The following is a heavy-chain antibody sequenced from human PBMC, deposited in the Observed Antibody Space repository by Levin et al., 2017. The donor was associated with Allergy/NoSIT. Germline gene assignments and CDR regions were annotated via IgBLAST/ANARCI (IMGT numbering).Heavy chain of an antibody. Sequence: SVKVSCKASGGTFSSYAISWVRQAPGQGLEWMGGIIPIFGTANYAQKFQGRVTITADESTSTAYMELSSLRSEDTAVYYCARDPAEYSSSWYSYYYYGMDVWGQGTTVTVSS. CDR3: ARDPAEYSSSWYSYYYYGMDV. CDR1: GGTFSSYA. CDR2: IIPIFGTA. D-gene: IGHD6-13*01. V-gene: IGHV1-69*13. J-gene: IGHJ6*02.